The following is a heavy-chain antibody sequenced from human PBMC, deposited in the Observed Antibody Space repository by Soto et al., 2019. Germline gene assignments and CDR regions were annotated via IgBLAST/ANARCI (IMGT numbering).Heavy chain of an antibody. J-gene: IGHJ5*02. D-gene: IGHD3-3*01. CDR3: ARGLTIPDFDP. CDR1: GGSFSGYY. V-gene: IGHV4-34*01. CDR2: INHSGST. Sequence: SETLSLTCAVYGGSFSGYYWSWIRQPPGKGLEWIGEINHSGSTNYNPSLKSRVTISVDTSKNQFSLKLSSVTAADTAVYYCARGLTIPDFDPWGQGTLVTVSS.